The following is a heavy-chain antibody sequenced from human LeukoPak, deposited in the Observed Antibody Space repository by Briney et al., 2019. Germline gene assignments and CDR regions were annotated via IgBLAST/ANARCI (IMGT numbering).Heavy chain of an antibody. V-gene: IGHV3-30*03. Sequence: GRSLRLSCAASGFTFSNYGMHWVRQAPGKGLEWVAVISYDGSNKYYADSVKGRFTISRDNSKNTLYLQMNSLRAEDTAVYYCARDFRMVRECGLDYYGMDVWGQGTTVTVSS. CDR3: ARDFRMVRECGLDYYGMDV. CDR1: GFTFSNYG. J-gene: IGHJ6*02. CDR2: ISYDGSNK. D-gene: IGHD3-10*01.